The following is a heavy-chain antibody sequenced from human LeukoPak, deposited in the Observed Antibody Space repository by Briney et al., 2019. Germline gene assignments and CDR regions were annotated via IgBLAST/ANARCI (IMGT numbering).Heavy chain of an antibody. CDR2: ISAYNGNT. CDR1: GYTFTSYG. V-gene: IGHV1-18*01. J-gene: IGHJ5*02. Sequence: ASVTVSCKAPGYTFTSYGISWVRQAPGQGLEWMGWISAYNGNTNYAQKLQGRVTMTTDTSTSTAYMELRSLRSDDTAVYYCARVPLAAAYNWFDPWGQGTLVTVSS. D-gene: IGHD6-13*01. CDR3: ARVPLAAAYNWFDP.